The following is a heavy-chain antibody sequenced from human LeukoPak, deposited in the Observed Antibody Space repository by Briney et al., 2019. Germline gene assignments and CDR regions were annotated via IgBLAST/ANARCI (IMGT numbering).Heavy chain of an antibody. V-gene: IGHV3-9*01. Sequence: PGRSLRLSCAASGFTFEDYAMHWVRQVPGKGLEWVSSISWNSGSIGYADSVKGRFTISRDNAKNSLYLQMNSLRVEDTALYYCAKDRSSGWYVPEYFQDWGQGTLVTVSS. CDR3: AKDRSSGWYVPEYFQD. J-gene: IGHJ1*01. CDR2: ISWNSGSI. CDR1: GFTFEDYA. D-gene: IGHD6-19*01.